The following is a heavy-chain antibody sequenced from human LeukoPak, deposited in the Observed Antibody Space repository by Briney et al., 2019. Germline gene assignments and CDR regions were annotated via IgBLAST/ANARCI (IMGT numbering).Heavy chain of an antibody. J-gene: IGHJ4*02. CDR1: GITFSSYG. V-gene: IGHV3-23*01. CDR3: AKSHNWNYAL. D-gene: IGHD1-7*01. Sequence: GGSLRLSCAASGITFSSYGMSWVRQAPGKGLEWVSSISSTGGTTYYADSVKGRFTISRDNSKNTLYLQMNSLRAEDTAVYYCAKSHNWNYALWGQGTLVTVSS. CDR2: ISSTGGTT.